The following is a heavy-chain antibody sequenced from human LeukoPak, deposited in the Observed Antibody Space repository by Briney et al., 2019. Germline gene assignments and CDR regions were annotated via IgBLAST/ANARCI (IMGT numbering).Heavy chain of an antibody. CDR3: ARGRVETTDY. Sequence: PPETLSLTRTVSGGSLSRYYWSWVRPPPGRGLEWIGYIYYSGSTNYNPSLKSRVTISVDTSKNQFSLKLTSVTTADTAVYYCARGRVETTDYWGQGTLVTVSS. V-gene: IGHV4-59*01. J-gene: IGHJ4*02. D-gene: IGHD1-26*01. CDR1: GGSLSRYY. CDR2: IYYSGST.